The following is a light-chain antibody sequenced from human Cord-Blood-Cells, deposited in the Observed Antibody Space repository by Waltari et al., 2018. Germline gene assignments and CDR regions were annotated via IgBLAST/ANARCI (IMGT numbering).Light chain of an antibody. CDR1: SSNIGSNT. Sequence: QSVLTQPPSASGTPGQRVTISCSGSSSNIGSNTVNWYQQPQGTAPKPLIYSNSQRPSGGPDRCSVYNAGTSASRAISGLQSEDEADYYCAAWDDSLNVVVFGGGTKLTVL. J-gene: IGLJ2*01. V-gene: IGLV1-44*01. CDR2: SNS. CDR3: AAWDDSLNVVV.